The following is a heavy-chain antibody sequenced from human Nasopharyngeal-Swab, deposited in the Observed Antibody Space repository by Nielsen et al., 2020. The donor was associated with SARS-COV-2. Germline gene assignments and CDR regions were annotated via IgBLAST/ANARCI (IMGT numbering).Heavy chain of an antibody. J-gene: IGHJ6*01. CDR2: VYTSGST. CDR1: GGSISGYF. V-gene: IGHV4-4*07. D-gene: IGHD1-1*01. Sequence: SETLSLTCSVSGGSISGYFLSWIRQPAGEGLEWIGRVYTSGSTNYNPSLKSRVNISIDMSKNQFSLELRSVTAADTAFYYCARSGTTKYGLDVWGQGTTVIVSS. CDR3: ARSGTTKYGLDV.